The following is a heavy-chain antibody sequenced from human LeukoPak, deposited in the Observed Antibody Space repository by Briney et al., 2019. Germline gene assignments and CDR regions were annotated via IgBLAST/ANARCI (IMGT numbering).Heavy chain of an antibody. Sequence: SGPTLVNPTQTLTLTCTFSGFSLSTTGMRVSWIRQPPGKALKWLARIDWDDDKYYSTSLKTRLTISKDTSKKQVVLTMTNMDPVDTATYYCARVSRGNYGMYYFDYWGQGTLVTVSS. CDR3: ARVSRGNYGMYYFDY. D-gene: IGHD3-22*01. V-gene: IGHV2-70*04. CDR1: GFSLSTTGMR. CDR2: IDWDDDK. J-gene: IGHJ4*02.